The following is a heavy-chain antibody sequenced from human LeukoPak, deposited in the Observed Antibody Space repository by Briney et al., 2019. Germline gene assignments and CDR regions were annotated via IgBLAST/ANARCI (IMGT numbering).Heavy chain of an antibody. J-gene: IGHJ4*02. CDR3: ARGDYYDSSGYPPRDY. D-gene: IGHD3-22*01. CDR1: GFTFSSYA. V-gene: IGHV3-23*01. CDR2: ISGSGGST. Sequence: PGGSLRLSCAASGFTFSSYAMSWVRQAPGKGLEWVSAISGSGGSTYYAGSVKGRFTISRDNSQNTLYLQMNSLRTEDTATYYCARGDYYDSSGYPPRDYWGQGTLVTVSS.